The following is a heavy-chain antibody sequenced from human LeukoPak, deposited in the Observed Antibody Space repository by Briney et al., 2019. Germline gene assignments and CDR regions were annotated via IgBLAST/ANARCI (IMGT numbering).Heavy chain of an antibody. CDR2: IYYSGST. V-gene: IGHV4-59*01. CDR1: GGSISSYY. Sequence: PSETLSLTCTVSGGSISSYYWSWIRQPPGKGLEWIGYIYYSGSTNYNPSLKSRVTISVDTSKNQFSLKLSSVTAADTAVYFCARVSVVGATSVYYYGMDVWGQGTTVTVSS. J-gene: IGHJ6*02. D-gene: IGHD1-26*01. CDR3: ARVSVVGATSVYYYGMDV.